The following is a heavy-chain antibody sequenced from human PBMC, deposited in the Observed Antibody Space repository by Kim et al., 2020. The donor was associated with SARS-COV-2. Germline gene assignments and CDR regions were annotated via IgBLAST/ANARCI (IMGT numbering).Heavy chain of an antibody. CDR3: ARGIHLGLVVDV. J-gene: IGHJ6*02. D-gene: IGHD1-26*01. V-gene: IGHV3-13*04. Sequence: GGSLRLSCAASGFIFGGHDMHWVRQGTGKGLEWVSAIGTAGETFYEESVKGRFIISRENGKNSLYLQMDSLRAGDTAVYYCARGIHLGLVVDVWGQGTTVTVSS. CDR1: GFIFGGHD. CDR2: IGTAGET.